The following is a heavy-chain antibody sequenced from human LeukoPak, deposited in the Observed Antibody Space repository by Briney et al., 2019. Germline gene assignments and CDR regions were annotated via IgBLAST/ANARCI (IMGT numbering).Heavy chain of an antibody. CDR2: ISDSGGRT. CDR3: ATGADSSSSYFDY. Sequence: GGSLRLSCVAAGFAMSRVRQAPGKGLEWVSTISDSGGRTYYADSVKGRFTISRDNSKNTLYLQMMSLRAEDTAVYYCATGADSSSSYFDYLGQGTLVTHSS. D-gene: IGHD3-22*01. CDR1: GFA. J-gene: IGHJ4*02. V-gene: IGHV3-23*01.